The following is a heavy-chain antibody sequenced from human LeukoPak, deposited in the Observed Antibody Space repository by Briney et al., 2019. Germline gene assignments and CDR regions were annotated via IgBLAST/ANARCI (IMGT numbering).Heavy chain of an antibody. CDR2: ISYDGSNK. J-gene: IGHJ4*02. D-gene: IGHD3-10*01. CDR1: GFTFSSYA. Sequence: GGSLRLSCAASGFTFSSYAMHWVRQAPGKGLEWVAVISYDGSNKYYADSVKGRFTISRDNSKNTLYLQMNSLRAEDTAVYYCASTWFGELGYFDYWGQGTLVTVSS. CDR3: ASTWFGELGYFDY. V-gene: IGHV3-30-3*01.